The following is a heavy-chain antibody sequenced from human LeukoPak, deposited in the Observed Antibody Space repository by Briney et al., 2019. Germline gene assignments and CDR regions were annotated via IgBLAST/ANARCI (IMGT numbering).Heavy chain of an antibody. CDR3: AREPYCGGDCLYYYYYMDV. V-gene: IGHV4-39*02. CDR1: GGSISSSSYY. D-gene: IGHD2-21*01. J-gene: IGHJ6*03. CDR2: IYYSGST. Sequence: ETLSLTCTVSGGSISSSSYYWGWIRQPPGKGLEWIGSIYYSGSTYYNPSLKSRVTISVDTSKNQFSLKLSSVTAADTAVYYCAREPYCGGDCLYYYYYMDVWGKGTTVTVSS.